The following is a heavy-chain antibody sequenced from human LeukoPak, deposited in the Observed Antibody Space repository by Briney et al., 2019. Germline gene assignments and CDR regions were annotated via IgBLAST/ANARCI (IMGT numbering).Heavy chain of an antibody. V-gene: IGHV1-24*01. J-gene: IGHJ3*02. Sequence: ASVKVSCKVSGYTLTELSMHWVRQAPGKGLEWMGGFDPEDGETIYAQKFQGRVTMTEDTSTDTAYMELSSLRSEDTAVYYCATADSGSYYRAFDIWGQGTMVTVSS. CDR1: GYTLTELS. D-gene: IGHD1-26*01. CDR2: FDPEDGET. CDR3: ATADSGSYYRAFDI.